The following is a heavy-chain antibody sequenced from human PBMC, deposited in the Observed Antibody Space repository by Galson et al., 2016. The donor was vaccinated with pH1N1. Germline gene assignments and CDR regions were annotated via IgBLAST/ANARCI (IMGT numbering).Heavy chain of an antibody. V-gene: IGHV3-30*02. CDR2: IRYDGINK. CDR1: GFSFSTYG. Sequence: SLRLSCAASGFSFSTYGMAWVRQAPGKGLEWLAFIRYDGINKYYANSVKGRLTISRDNSQNTLYLQRNSRRPEDTAAYYCARDPYPLLTSPPYNWFDPWGQGTLVTVSS. CDR3: ARDPYPLLTSPPYNWFDP. J-gene: IGHJ5*02. D-gene: IGHD2-15*01.